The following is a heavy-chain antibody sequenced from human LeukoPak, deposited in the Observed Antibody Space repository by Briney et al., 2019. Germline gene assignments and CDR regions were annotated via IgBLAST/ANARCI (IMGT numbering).Heavy chain of an antibody. J-gene: IGHJ4*02. CDR2: IYHSGRT. Sequence: SETLSLTCSVSGCSISSYYWSWIRQPPGKGLEWMGCIYHSGRTNYNPSLKSRVTISVDRSKNQFSLKLSSVTAADTAVYYCARGGVVAPRYFDYWGQGTLVTVCS. CDR1: GCSISSYY. D-gene: IGHD2-15*01. CDR3: ARGGVVAPRYFDY. V-gene: IGHV4-59*01.